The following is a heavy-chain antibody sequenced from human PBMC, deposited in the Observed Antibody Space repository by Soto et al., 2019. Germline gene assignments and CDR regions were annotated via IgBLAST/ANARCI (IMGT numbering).Heavy chain of an antibody. D-gene: IGHD1-26*01. CDR1: GFTFSSYA. V-gene: IGHV3-23*01. Sequence: EVELLESGGGLVQPGGSLRLSCVASGFTFSSYAMSWVRQAPGKGLEWVAAISASGGATLHADSVKGRFTISRDNPKNTLHLQMNSLRAEDTAVYDCAKDVEGGSLYRGAFDYWGQGTQVTVSS. J-gene: IGHJ4*02. CDR3: AKDVEGGSLYRGAFDY. CDR2: ISASGGAT.